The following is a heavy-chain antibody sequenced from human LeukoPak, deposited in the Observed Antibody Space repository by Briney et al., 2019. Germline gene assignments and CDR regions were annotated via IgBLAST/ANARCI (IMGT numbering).Heavy chain of an antibody. Sequence: GGSLRLSCAASGFTFSNAWMSWVRQAPGKGLEWVAIITYDGTDKNYADSVKGRFTISRDNSKSTVYLQMNSLRAEDTAVFYCAKSWGVEYSSGFYIGVDYWGQGTLVTVSS. J-gene: IGHJ4*02. CDR3: AKSWGVEYSSGFYIGVDY. V-gene: IGHV3-30*18. CDR2: ITYDGTDK. D-gene: IGHD3-22*01. CDR1: GFTFSNAW.